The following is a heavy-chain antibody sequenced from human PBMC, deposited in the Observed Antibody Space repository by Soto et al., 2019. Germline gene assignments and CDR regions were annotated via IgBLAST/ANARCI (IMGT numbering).Heavy chain of an antibody. CDR1: GYTFTSYA. CDR2: INAGNGNT. CDR3: ARDRITMVRGVHLFCY. D-gene: IGHD3-10*01. V-gene: IGHV1-3*01. J-gene: IGHJ4*02. Sequence: QVQLVQSGAEVKKPGASVKVSCKASGYTFTSYAMHWVRQAPGQRLEWMGWINAGNGNTKYSQKFQGRVTITRDTPASTAYMELSSLRSEDTAVYYCARDRITMVRGVHLFCYWGQGTLVTVSS.